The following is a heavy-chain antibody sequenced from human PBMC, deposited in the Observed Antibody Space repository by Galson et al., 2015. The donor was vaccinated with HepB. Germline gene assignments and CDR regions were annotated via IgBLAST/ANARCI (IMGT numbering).Heavy chain of an antibody. CDR3: AREADEITMVRGVTFDY. CDR1: GYTFTNYA. CDR2: IIPGNNNT. D-gene: IGHD3-10*01. V-gene: IGHV1-3*01. J-gene: IGHJ4*02. Sequence: SVKVSCKASGYTFTNYAMHWVRQAPGQGLEWMGWIIPGNNNTKYSQKFQGRVTITRDTSASTAYMELSSLRSEDTAVYYCAREADEITMVRGVTFDYWGQGTLVTVSS.